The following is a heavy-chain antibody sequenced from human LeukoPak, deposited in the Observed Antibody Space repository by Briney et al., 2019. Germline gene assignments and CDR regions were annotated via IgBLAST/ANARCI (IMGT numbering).Heavy chain of an antibody. V-gene: IGHV3-53*01. CDR3: GRGTSGGATLDY. J-gene: IGHJ4*02. Sequence: GGSLRLSRAASGFTVSSKYMSWVRQAPGKGLEWVSVIYSGGSTYYADSVKGRFTISRDNSKNTLYLQMNSLRAEDTAVYYCGRGTSGGATLDYWGQGTLVTVSS. CDR1: GFTVSSKY. CDR2: IYSGGST. D-gene: IGHD2-8*01.